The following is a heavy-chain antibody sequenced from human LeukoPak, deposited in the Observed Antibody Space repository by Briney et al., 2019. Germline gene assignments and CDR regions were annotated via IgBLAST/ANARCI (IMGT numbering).Heavy chain of an antibody. V-gene: IGHV3-48*04. CDR3: ARARISYDYVWGLPLTSDY. Sequence: SGGSLRLSCAASGFTFSSYSMNWVRQAPGKGLEWVSYISSSSSTIYYADSVKGRFTISRDNAKNSLYLQMNSLRAEDTAVYYCARARISYDYVWGLPLTSDYWGQGTLVTVSS. D-gene: IGHD3-16*01. CDR1: GFTFSSYS. CDR2: ISSSSSTI. J-gene: IGHJ4*02.